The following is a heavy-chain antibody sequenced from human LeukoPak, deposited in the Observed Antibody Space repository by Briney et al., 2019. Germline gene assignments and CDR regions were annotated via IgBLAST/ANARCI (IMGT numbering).Heavy chain of an antibody. CDR1: GGSFSGYY. Sequence: PSETLSLTCAVYGGSFSGYYWSWIRQPPGKGLEWIGEINHSGSTNYNPSLKSRVTISVDTSKNQFSLKLSSVTAADTAVYYCARGRGRGWFGEFYYYGMDVWGQGTTVTVSS. CDR3: ARGRGRGWFGEFYYYGMDV. CDR2: INHSGST. V-gene: IGHV4-34*01. J-gene: IGHJ6*02. D-gene: IGHD3-10*01.